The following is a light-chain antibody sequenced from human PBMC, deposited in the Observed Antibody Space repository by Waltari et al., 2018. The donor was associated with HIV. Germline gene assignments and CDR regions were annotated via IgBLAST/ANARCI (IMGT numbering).Light chain of an antibody. CDR2: DVS. CDR1: TSAVGGYNY. Sequence: QSALTQPASVSGSPSQSITISCTGTTSAVGGYNYVSWYQQHPGKAPKLMIYDVSNRPSGLSDRFSGSKSGNTASLTISGLQAEDEADYYCSSYTSSSTPYVFGTGTKVTVL. J-gene: IGLJ1*01. CDR3: SSYTSSSTPYV. V-gene: IGLV2-14*03.